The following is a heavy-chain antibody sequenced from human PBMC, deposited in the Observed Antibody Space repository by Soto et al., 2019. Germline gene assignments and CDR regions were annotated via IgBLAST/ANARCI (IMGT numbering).Heavy chain of an antibody. V-gene: IGHV4-4*02. CDR3: AGYGSGSYYIGWLDP. Sequence: SETLSLTCAVSGGSISSSNWWSWVRQPPGKGLEWIGEIYHSGSTNYNPSLKSRVTISVDKSKNQFSLKLSSVTAADTSLFYCAGYGSGSYYIGWLDPWGQGTLVTVSS. CDR2: IYHSGST. D-gene: IGHD3-10*01. J-gene: IGHJ5*02. CDR1: GGSISSSNW.